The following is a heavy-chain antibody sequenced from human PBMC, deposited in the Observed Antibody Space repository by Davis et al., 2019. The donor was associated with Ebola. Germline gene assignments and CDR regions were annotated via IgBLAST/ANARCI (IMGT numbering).Heavy chain of an antibody. CDR3: ARDRTNYYYYGMDV. D-gene: IGHD1-14*01. J-gene: IGHJ6*04. V-gene: IGHV3-48*02. CDR2: ISSSSSTI. CDR1: GFPFSSYS. Sequence: GESLMTPCAAPGFPFSSYSMNRVRHAPGKGLEWVSYISSSSSTIYYADSVKGRFTISRDNAKNSLYLQMNSLRDEDTAVYYCARDRTNYYYYGMDVWGKGTTVTVSS.